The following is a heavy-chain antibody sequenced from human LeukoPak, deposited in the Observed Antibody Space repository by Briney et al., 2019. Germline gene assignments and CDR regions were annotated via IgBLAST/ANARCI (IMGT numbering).Heavy chain of an antibody. Sequence: PGGSLRLSCAASGFTVSNNYMSWVRQAPGKGLEWVSVIYNDGNTYYADSVKGRFTISRHNSKNTLYLQMNSLRAEDTAVYYCARRGYSHWGFDYWGQGTLVTVSS. V-gene: IGHV3-53*04. CDR2: IYNDGNT. CDR1: GFTVSNNY. J-gene: IGHJ4*02. D-gene: IGHD5-18*01. CDR3: ARRGYSHWGFDY.